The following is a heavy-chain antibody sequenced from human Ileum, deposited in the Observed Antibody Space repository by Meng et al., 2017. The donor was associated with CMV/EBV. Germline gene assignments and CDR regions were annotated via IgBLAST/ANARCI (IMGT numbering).Heavy chain of an antibody. CDR1: GDSISSSSYY. V-gene: IGHV4-39*07. CDR2: IYYSGST. D-gene: IGHD3-3*01. CDR3: ARGPRFLEWPGSYFDY. Sequence: GSLRLSCTVSGDSISSSSYYYDWIRQPPGKGLEWIGSIYYSGSTFYNPSLESRVTMSLDTSKNQFSLKLSSVTAADTAVYYCARGPRFLEWPGSYFDYWGQGSLVTVSS. J-gene: IGHJ4*02.